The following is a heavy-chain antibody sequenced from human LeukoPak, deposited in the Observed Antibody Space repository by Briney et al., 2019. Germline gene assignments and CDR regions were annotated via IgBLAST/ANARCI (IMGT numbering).Heavy chain of an antibody. CDR1: GGSISSSNW. CDR2: IYHSGST. Sequence: SGTLSLTCAVSGGSISSSNWWSWVRQPPGKGLEWIGEIYHSGSTNYNPSLKSRVTISVDKSKSQFSLKLSSVTAADTAVYYCARGSRVAAAGTWDYGMDVWGQGTTVTVSS. J-gene: IGHJ6*02. CDR3: ARGSRVAAAGTWDYGMDV. V-gene: IGHV4-4*02. D-gene: IGHD6-13*01.